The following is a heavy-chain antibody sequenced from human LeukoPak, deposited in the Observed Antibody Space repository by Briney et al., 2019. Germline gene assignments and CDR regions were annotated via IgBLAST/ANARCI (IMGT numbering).Heavy chain of an antibody. CDR2: IYYSGST. Sequence: SETLSLTCTVSGGSISSYYWSWIRQPPGKGLEWVGYIYYSGSTNYNPSLKSRVTISVDTSKNQFSLKLSSVTAADTAVYYCARRGYYDSSRYYGPGGFDIWGQGTMVTVSS. CDR1: GGSISSYY. CDR3: ARRGYYDSSRYYGPGGFDI. J-gene: IGHJ3*02. V-gene: IGHV4-59*08. D-gene: IGHD3-22*01.